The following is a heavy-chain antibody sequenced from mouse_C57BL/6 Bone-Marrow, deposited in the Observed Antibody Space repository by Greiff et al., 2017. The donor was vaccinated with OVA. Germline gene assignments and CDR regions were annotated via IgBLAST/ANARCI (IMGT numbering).Heavy chain of an antibody. CDR1: GFTFSNYW. V-gene: IGHV6-3*01. Sequence: EVQRVESGGGLVQPGGSMKLSCVASGFTFSNYWMNWVRQSPEKGLEWVAQIRLKSDNYATHYAESVKGRFTISRDDSKSSVYLQMNNLRAEDTGIYYCTLWAYWGQGTLVTVSA. CDR2: IRLKSDNYAT. J-gene: IGHJ3*01. CDR3: TLWAY. D-gene: IGHD1-1*02.